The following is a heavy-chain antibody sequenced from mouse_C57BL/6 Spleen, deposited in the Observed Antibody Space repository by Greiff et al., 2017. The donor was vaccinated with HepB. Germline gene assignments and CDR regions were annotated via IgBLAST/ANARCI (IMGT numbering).Heavy chain of an antibody. Sequence: EVMLVESGGGLVKPGGSLKLSCAASGFTFSSYAMSWVRQTPEKRLEWVATISDGGSYTYYPDNVKGRITISRDNAKNNLYLQMSHLKSEDTAMYYCARDSYYYAMDYWGQGTSVTVSS. CDR1: GFTFSSYA. J-gene: IGHJ4*01. CDR2: ISDGGSYT. V-gene: IGHV5-4*01. CDR3: ARDSYYYAMDY.